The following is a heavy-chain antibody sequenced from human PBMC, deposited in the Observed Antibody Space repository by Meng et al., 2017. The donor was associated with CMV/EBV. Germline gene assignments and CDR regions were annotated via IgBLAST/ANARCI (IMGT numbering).Heavy chain of an antibody. CDR3: ARGDYDFWSGYYSWYYYGMDV. CDR1: GYTFTSYA. CDR2: MNPNSGNT. V-gene: IGHV1-8*01. Sequence: ASVKVSCKASGYTFTSYAINWVRQATGQGLEWMGWMNPNSGNTGYAQKFQGRVTMTRNTSISTAYMELSSLRSEDTAVYYCARGDYDFWSGYYSWYYYGMDVWGQGTTVTV. J-gene: IGHJ6*02. D-gene: IGHD3-3*01.